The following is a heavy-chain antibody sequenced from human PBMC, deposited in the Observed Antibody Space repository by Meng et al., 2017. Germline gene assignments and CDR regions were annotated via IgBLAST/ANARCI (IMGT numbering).Heavy chain of an antibody. D-gene: IGHD4-17*01. Sequence: QVHLQQWGPGLVKPSATLSLTCAVYGGSFSGCYWSWSRQPPVKGLVWSVEIIHSGGTNYNPSLKSRGTMSPDTSKNQFSLRLISVTAADTAVDYCARSHSVTIVAFDYWGQGTLVTVSS. V-gene: IGHV4-34*12. CDR2: IIHSGGT. CDR3: ARSHSVTIVAFDY. CDR1: GGSFSGCY. J-gene: IGHJ4*02.